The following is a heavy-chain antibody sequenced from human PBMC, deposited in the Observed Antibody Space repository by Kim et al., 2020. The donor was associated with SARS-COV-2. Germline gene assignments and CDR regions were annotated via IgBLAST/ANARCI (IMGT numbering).Heavy chain of an antibody. CDR2: IYYSGST. D-gene: IGHD3-10*01. Sequence: SETLSLTCTVSGGSISSGSYYWGWIRQPPGKGLEWIGSIYYSGSTYYNPSLKSRVTISVDTSKNQFSLKLSSVTAADTAVYYCARTYYYGSGSTPDYWGQGTLVTVSS. CDR1: GGSISSGSYY. V-gene: IGHV4-39*07. J-gene: IGHJ4*02. CDR3: ARTYYYGSGSTPDY.